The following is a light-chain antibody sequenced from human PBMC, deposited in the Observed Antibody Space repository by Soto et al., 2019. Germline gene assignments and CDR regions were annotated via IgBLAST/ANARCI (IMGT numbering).Light chain of an antibody. CDR3: QQYGDSPFT. V-gene: IGKV3-20*01. CDR1: QSVRSSN. J-gene: IGKJ2*01. Sequence: EIVLTQSPGTLSLSPGERATLSCRASQSVRSSNLAWYQHKPGQAPRLLIYGASNRATGIPDRFSGSGSGTDFPLTLSRLEPEDFAVYYCQQYGDSPFTFGQGTELEIK. CDR2: GAS.